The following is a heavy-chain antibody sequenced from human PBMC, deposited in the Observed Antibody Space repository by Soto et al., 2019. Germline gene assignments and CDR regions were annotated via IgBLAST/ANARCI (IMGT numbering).Heavy chain of an antibody. CDR3: ARDNQECADGTTFDY. V-gene: IGHV1-2*04. Sequence: QVQLVQSGAEVKQPGASVKVSCKASGYTFSAYYMHWVRQAPGHALEWMGWINPHTGVTNYAQSFQAWVTMTRDTSIRTAYLELSGLTSDDMAVYYCARDNQECADGTTFDYWGQGTLVTVS. CDR1: GYTFSAYY. D-gene: IGHD1-1*01. CDR2: INPHTGVT. J-gene: IGHJ4*02.